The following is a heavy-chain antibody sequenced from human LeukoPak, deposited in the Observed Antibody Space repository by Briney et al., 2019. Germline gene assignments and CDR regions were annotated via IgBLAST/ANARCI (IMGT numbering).Heavy chain of an antibody. J-gene: IGHJ5*02. CDR2: INPNSGGT. CDR1: GYTFTGYY. D-gene: IGHD6-13*01. CDR3: ARARWAAAGTRWFDP. Sequence: ASVRVSCKASGYTFTGYYMHWVRQAPGQGLEWMGWINPNSGGTNYAQKFQGRVTMTRGTSISTAYMELSRLRSDDTAVYYCARARWAAAGTRWFDPWGQGTLVTVSS. V-gene: IGHV1-2*02.